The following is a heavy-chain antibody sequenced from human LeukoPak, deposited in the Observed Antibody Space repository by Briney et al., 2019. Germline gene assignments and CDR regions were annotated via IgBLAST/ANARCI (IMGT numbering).Heavy chain of an antibody. J-gene: IGHJ5*02. V-gene: IGHV4-31*03. D-gene: IGHD3-10*01. Sequence: SETLSLTCTVSGGSISSGGYFWTWIRQVPGMGLEWIGFIYYSGSTYYNPSLKSRISISIDTSKNQFSLKLSSVTAADTAVYYCARDRYYGSGNLGNWFDPWGQGTLVTVSS. CDR1: GGSISSGGYF. CDR2: IYYSGST. CDR3: ARDRYYGSGNLGNWFDP.